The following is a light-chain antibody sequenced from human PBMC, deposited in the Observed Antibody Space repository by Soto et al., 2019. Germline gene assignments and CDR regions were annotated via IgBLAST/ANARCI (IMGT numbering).Light chain of an antibody. CDR1: SSDVGTYNL. CDR3: CSYAGSSMFV. CDR2: EVV. V-gene: IGLV2-23*02. Sequence: QSALTQPASVSGSPGQSITISCTGSSSDVGTYNLVSWYQHHPGKAPKLMISEVVKRTSGVSNRFSGSKSGNTASLTISGLQSEDEADYYCCSYAGSSMFVFGGGTKLTVL. J-gene: IGLJ2*01.